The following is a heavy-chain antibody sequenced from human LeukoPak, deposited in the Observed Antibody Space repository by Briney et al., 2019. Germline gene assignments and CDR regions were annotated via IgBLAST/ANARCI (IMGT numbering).Heavy chain of an antibody. D-gene: IGHD6-13*01. CDR1: GYTFTSYG. CDR3: ASSRSIAAANDAFDI. Sequence: GASVKVSCKASGYTFTSYGISWVRQAPGQGLEWMGWISAYNGNTNYAQKLQGRVTMTTDTSTSTAYMELRSLRSEDTAVYYCASSRSIAAANDAFDIWGQGTMVTVSS. V-gene: IGHV1-18*01. CDR2: ISAYNGNT. J-gene: IGHJ3*02.